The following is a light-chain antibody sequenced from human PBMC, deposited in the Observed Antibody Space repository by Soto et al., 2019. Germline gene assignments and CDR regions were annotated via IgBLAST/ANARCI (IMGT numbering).Light chain of an antibody. CDR3: LQDYNYPLT. CDR2: AAS. J-gene: IGKJ4*02. CDR1: QGIGND. Sequence: AIQMTQSPSSLSASVGDRVTITCRASQGIGNDLGWYQQKPGKAPKLLIYAASSLQSGVPSRVSGSGSGTDFTLIISSLQPEDFATYYCLQDYNYPLTFGGGTRVDIK. V-gene: IGKV1-6*02.